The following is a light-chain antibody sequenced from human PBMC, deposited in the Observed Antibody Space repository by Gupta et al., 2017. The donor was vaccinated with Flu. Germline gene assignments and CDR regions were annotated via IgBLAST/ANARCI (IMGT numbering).Light chain of an antibody. CDR2: YDT. CDR3: EVWDSSSDSVV. J-gene: IGLJ2*01. Sequence: SSVLSPPPSVSLAPGATARSTCGGFSFGSKSVHWYQQKPGQAPVMVIYYDTDRPAGIPERLSGSNSGNTATLTISRVEAGDEADYYCEVWDSSSDSVVFGGGTKLTVL. V-gene: IGLV3-21*04. CDR1: SFGSKS.